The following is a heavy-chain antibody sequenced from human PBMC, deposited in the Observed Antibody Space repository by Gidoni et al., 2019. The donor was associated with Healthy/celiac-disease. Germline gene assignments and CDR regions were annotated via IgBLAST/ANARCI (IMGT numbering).Heavy chain of an antibody. D-gene: IGHD6-13*01. V-gene: IGHV4-39*07. CDR2: IYYSGST. CDR3: AREGGSWYGWGTEGY. Sequence: QLQLQESGPGLVKPSETLSLTCTVSGGSISSSSSYWGWIRQPPGKGLEWIGSIYYSGSTYYNPSLKSRVTISVDTSKNQFSLKLSSVTAADTAVYYCAREGGSWYGWGTEGYWGQGTLVTVSS. CDR1: GGSISSSSSY. J-gene: IGHJ4*02.